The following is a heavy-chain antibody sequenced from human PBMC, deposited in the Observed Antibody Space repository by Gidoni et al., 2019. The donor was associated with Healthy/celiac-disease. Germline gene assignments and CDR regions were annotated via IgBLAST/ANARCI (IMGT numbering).Heavy chain of an antibody. V-gene: IGHV3-49*05. CDR2: IRSKAYGGTT. CDR1: GFPFGDYA. D-gene: IGHD3-22*01. J-gene: IGHJ4*02. CDR3: TRDGWTYYYDSSGLYYFDY. Sequence: EVQLVESGGVLVKPGRSLRLSCTASGFPFGDYAMSWFRQAPGKGLEWVGFIRSKAYGGTTEYAASVKGRFTISRDDSKSIAYLQMNSLKTEDTAVYYCTRDGWTYYYDSSGLYYFDYWGQGTLVTVSS.